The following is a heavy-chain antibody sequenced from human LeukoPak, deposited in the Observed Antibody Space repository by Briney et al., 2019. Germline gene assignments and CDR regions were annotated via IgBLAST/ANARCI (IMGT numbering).Heavy chain of an antibody. J-gene: IGHJ4*02. CDR3: AKQGPSSAGILWDY. V-gene: IGHV4-39*01. Sequence: SETLSLTCTVSGDSVRNGNYYWGWIRQPPEKGLEWIGTVYYSGTSYYGPSLQSRTTMSVDTLKNQFSLNLKSVPVADTAVYYCAKQGPSSAGILWDYWGQGILVTVSS. D-gene: IGHD3-9*01. CDR1: GDSVRNGNYY. CDR2: VYYSGTS.